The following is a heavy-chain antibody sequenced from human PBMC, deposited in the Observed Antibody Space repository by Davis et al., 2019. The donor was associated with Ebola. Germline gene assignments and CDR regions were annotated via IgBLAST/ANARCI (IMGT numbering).Heavy chain of an antibody. V-gene: IGHV3-43D*03. J-gene: IGHJ3*02. CDR1: GFTFDDYA. CDR3: AKDTSNIWFDI. Sequence: PGGSLRLSCAASGFTFDDYAMHWVRQAPGKGLEWVSLISWDGRSTAYADSVRDRFSISRDNSRNFLYLQMNGLRVEDTAIYYCAKDTSNIWFDIWGQGTNVTVSS. CDR2: ISWDGRST. D-gene: IGHD2/OR15-2a*01.